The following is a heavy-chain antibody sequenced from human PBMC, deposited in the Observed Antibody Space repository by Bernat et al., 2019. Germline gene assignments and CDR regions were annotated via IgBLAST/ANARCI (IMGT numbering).Heavy chain of an antibody. J-gene: IGHJ4*02. Sequence: EVQLLESGGGLVQHGGSLRLSCAASGFIFNNYAMTWVRQAPGKGLEWVSAISGSGADTYYADSVKGRFTISRDNSKNTLYLQMNSLRAEDTAIYYCAKRPDYGGNSQKQFFDYWGQGTLVTVSS. D-gene: IGHD4-23*01. CDR2: ISGSGADT. V-gene: IGHV3-23*01. CDR1: GFIFNNYA. CDR3: AKRPDYGGNSQKQFFDY.